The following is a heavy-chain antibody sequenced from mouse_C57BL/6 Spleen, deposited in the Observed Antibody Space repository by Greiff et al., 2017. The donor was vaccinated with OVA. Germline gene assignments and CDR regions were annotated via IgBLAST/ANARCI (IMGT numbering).Heavy chain of an antibody. CDR2: ISYDGSN. Sequence: EVQLQQSGPGLVKPSQSLSLTCSVTGYSITSGYYWNWIRQFPGNKLEWMGYISYDGSNNYNPSLKNRISITRDTSKNQFFLKLNSVTTEDTATYYCARDYYGSSFDFDVWGTGTTVTVSS. CDR3: ARDYYGSSFDFDV. J-gene: IGHJ1*03. D-gene: IGHD1-1*01. CDR1: GYSITSGYY. V-gene: IGHV3-6*01.